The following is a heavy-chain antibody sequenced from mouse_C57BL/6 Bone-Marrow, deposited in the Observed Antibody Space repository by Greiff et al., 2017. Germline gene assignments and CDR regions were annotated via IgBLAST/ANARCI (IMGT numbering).Heavy chain of an antibody. D-gene: IGHD2-3*01. Sequence: VKVVESGPGLVAPSQSLSITCTVSGFSLTSYGVHWVRQPPGKGLEWLVVIWSDGSTTYNSALKSRLSISKDNSKSQVFLKMNSLQTDDTAMYYCARHGYYGYWYFDVWGTGTTVTVSS. CDR2: IWSDGST. V-gene: IGHV2-6-1*01. CDR1: GFSLTSYG. CDR3: ARHGYYGYWYFDV. J-gene: IGHJ1*03.